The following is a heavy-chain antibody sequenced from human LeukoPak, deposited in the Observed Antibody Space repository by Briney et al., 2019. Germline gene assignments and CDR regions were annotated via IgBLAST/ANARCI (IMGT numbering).Heavy chain of an antibody. CDR2: IIPIFGTA. J-gene: IGHJ3*02. V-gene: IGHV1-69*05. Sequence: SVKVSCKASGGAFSSYAISWVRQAPGQGLEWMGRIIPIFGTANYAQKFQGRVTITTDESTSTAYMELSSLRSEDTAVYYCARTDHDFWIGNNGGAFDIWGQGTMVTVSS. CDR3: ARTDHDFWIGNNGGAFDI. D-gene: IGHD3-3*01. CDR1: GGAFSSYA.